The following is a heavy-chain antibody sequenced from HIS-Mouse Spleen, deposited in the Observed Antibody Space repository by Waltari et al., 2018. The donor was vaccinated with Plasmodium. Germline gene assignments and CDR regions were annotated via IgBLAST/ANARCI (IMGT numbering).Heavy chain of an antibody. CDR2: ISSSSSYI. CDR1: GFPFRGAS. Sequence: EVPLVESGGGLVTPGGSLRLSCAASGFPFRGASMNWVRQAPGKGLEWVSSISSSSSYIYYADSVKGRFTISRDNAKNSLYLQMNSLRAEDTAVYYCARDRSAAALLGYWGQGTLVTVSS. CDR3: ARDRSAAALLGY. V-gene: IGHV3-21*01. D-gene: IGHD6-13*01. J-gene: IGHJ4*02.